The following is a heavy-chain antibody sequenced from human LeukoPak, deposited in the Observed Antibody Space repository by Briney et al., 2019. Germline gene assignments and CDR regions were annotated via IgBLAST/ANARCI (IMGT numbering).Heavy chain of an antibody. J-gene: IGHJ4*02. CDR1: GYTFTTLD. Sequence: ASVEVSCKASGYTFTTLDINWVRQATGQGLEWMGWMNPNSGITAYAQKFQGRVTMTRSTSISTAYMELTSLTSEDTAVYYCARGVAAGYDYWGQGTLVTVSS. D-gene: IGHD3-9*01. CDR3: ARGVAAGYDY. CDR2: MNPNSGIT. V-gene: IGHV1-8*01.